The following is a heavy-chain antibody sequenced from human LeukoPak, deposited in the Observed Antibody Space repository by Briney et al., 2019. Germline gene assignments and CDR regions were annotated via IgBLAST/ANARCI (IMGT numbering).Heavy chain of an antibody. CDR2: IKKDGSEK. V-gene: IGHV3-7*01. J-gene: IGHJ6*02. CDR3: ARAGQLWFGESWMDV. D-gene: IGHD3-10*01. CDR1: GFTFGDYW. Sequence: GGSLRLSCAASGFTFGDYWMSWVRQAPGKGLEWVANIKKDGSEKNYVDSVKGRFTISRDNAKNSLYLQMNSLRAEDTAVYYCARAGQLWFGESWMDVWGRGTTVTVSS.